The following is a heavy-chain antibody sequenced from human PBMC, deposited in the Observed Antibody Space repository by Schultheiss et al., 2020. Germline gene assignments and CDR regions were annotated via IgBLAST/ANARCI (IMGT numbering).Heavy chain of an antibody. V-gene: IGHV1-2*02. J-gene: IGHJ4*02. CDR3: ASNGDPYSSGWDLFDY. Sequence: ASVKVSCKASGYTFTGYYMHWVRQAPGQGLEWMGWINPNSGGTNYAQKFQGRVTMTRDTSISTAYMELSRLRSDDTAVYYCASNGDPYSSGWDLFDYWGQGTLVTVSS. D-gene: IGHD6-19*01. CDR1: GYTFTGYY. CDR2: INPNSGGT.